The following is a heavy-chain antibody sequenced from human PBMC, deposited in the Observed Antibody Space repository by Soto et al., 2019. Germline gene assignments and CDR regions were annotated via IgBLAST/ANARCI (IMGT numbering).Heavy chain of an antibody. V-gene: IGHV3-53*01. Sequence: GGSLRLSCAASGFTVSSNYMSWVRQAPGKGLEWVSVFYPDGTTYYADSVQGRFTISRDNSKNTLYLQMNSLRAEDTAVYYCARETVTTGGGAFDIWGQGTMVTVSS. CDR1: GFTVSSNY. D-gene: IGHD4-17*01. CDR2: FYPDGTT. J-gene: IGHJ3*02. CDR3: ARETVTTGGGAFDI.